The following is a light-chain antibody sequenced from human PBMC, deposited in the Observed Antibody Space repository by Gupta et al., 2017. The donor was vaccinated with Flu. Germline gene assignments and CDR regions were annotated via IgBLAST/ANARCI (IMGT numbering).Light chain of an antibody. CDR1: QSFKWY. J-gene: IGKJ5*01. CDR3: QQRDKWPLIT. CDR2: DAS. Sequence: DRATLSCRAIQSFKWYLAWYQQNPGQPPRLLIYDASNRATGIPARFSGSGSGTDFTLTISSLEPEDFAFYYCQQRDKWPLITFGQGTRLEIK. V-gene: IGKV3-11*01.